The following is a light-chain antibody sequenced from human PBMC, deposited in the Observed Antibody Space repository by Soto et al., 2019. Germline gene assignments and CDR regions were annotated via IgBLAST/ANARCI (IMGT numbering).Light chain of an antibody. CDR1: QSISYW. J-gene: IGKJ1*01. CDR3: QQYNSYPWT. V-gene: IGKV1-5*01. CDR2: DAS. Sequence: DIPITQSPAALSATLGDRVTITCRASQSISYWLAWYQQKPGKAPKLLIYDASSLESGVPPRFSGSGSGTEFTLTIRSLQPDDFATYYCQQYNSYPWTFGQGTKVDI.